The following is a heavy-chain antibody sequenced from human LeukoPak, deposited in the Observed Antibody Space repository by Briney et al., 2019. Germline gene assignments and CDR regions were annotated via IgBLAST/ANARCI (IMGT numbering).Heavy chain of an antibody. J-gene: IGHJ5*02. CDR1: GYTFTRYY. V-gene: IGHV1-46*01. CDR3: ARDSSTSFLADP. Sequence: ASVKVSCKASGYTFTRYYMHWVRQAPGQGLEWMGIIHPSSGSTSYAQKFEGRVTMTRDTSTSTVYMELSSLRSEDTAVYYCARDSSTSFLADPGGQGTLVTVSS. D-gene: IGHD2-2*01. CDR2: IHPSSGST.